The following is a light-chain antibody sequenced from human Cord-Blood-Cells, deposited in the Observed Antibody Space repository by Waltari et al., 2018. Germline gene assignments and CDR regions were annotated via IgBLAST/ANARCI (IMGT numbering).Light chain of an antibody. CDR3: QQLNSYPLT. CDR2: AAS. V-gene: IGKV1-9*01. Sequence: DIQLTQSPSFLSASVGDRVNIPCRASQGISSYLAWYQQKPGKAPKLLIYAASTLQSGVPSRFSGSGSGTEFTLTISSLQPEDFATYYCQQLNSYPLTFGGGTKVEIK. J-gene: IGKJ4*01. CDR1: QGISSY.